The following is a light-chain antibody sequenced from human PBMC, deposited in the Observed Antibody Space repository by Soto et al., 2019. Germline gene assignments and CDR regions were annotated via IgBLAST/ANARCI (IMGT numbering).Light chain of an antibody. CDR1: QSISSW. Sequence: DIQMTQSPSTLSASVGHRVTITCRASQSISSWLAWYQQKPGKAPKLLIYDASSLESGVPSRFSGSGSGTEFTLTISSLQPDDFATYYCQQYNSYPWTFGQGTKVDIK. V-gene: IGKV1-5*01. CDR3: QQYNSYPWT. J-gene: IGKJ1*01. CDR2: DAS.